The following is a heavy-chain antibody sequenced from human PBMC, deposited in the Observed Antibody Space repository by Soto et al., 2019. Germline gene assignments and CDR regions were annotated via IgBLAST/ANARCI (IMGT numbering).Heavy chain of an antibody. J-gene: IGHJ6*02. CDR1: GFTFSSYS. CDR2: ISSSSSYI. CDR3: ARQYSSSWYDYYGMDV. V-gene: IGHV3-21*01. D-gene: IGHD6-13*01. Sequence: VGSLRLSCAASGFTFSSYSMNWVRQAPGKGLEWVSSISSSSSYIYYADSVKGRFTISRDNAKNSLYLQMNSLRAEDTAVYYCARQYSSSWYDYYGMDVWGQGTTVTVSS.